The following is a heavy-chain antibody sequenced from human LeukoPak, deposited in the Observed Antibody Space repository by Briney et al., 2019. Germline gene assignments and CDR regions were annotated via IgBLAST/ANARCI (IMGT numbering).Heavy chain of an antibody. CDR3: ASFGSYYYDSSAPGDY. Sequence: GASVKVSCKASGYTFTGYYMHWVRQMPGKGLEWMGIIYPGDSDTRYSPSFQGQVTISADKSISTAYLQWSSLKASDTAMYYCASFGSYYYDSSAPGDYWGQGTLVTVSS. J-gene: IGHJ4*02. V-gene: IGHV5-51*03. CDR2: IYPGDSDT. CDR1: GYTFTGYY. D-gene: IGHD3-22*01.